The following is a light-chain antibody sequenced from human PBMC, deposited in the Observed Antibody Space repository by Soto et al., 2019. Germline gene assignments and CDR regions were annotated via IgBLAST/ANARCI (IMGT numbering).Light chain of an antibody. CDR1: STDVSTSTF. CDR3: TSYRRGPLYV. CDR2: DVT. J-gene: IGLJ1*01. Sequence: QSALTQPASVSGSPGQSITISCTGISTDVSTSTFVSWYQHHPGKAPRLILYDVTHRPSGISTRFSGSKSGDTATLTISGLQAEDEPDYFCTSYRRGPLYVFGSGTKLTVL. V-gene: IGLV2-14*03.